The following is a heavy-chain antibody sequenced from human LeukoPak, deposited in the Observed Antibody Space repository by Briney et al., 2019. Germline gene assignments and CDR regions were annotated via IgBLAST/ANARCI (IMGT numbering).Heavy chain of an antibody. CDR1: GFNFSNFW. V-gene: IGHV3-7*01. Sequence: GGSLRLSCAASGFNFSNFWMSWVRQAPGKGLEWVANINPDGSAKYYVDSVKGRFTISRDNAENSLYLQMNSLRPEDTAVYYCARHFSTYSYGLDVWGQGTTVTVSS. J-gene: IGHJ6*02. D-gene: IGHD3-3*02. CDR2: INPDGSAK. CDR3: ARHFSTYSYGLDV.